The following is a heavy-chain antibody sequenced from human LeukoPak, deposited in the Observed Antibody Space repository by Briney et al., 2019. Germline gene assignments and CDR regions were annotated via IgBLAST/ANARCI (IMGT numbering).Heavy chain of an antibody. V-gene: IGHV1-18*01. Sequence: ASVKVSCKASGYTFKNSGISWVRQAPGQGLEWMGWISAYNGNTNYAQKFQGRVTMTTDTSTDTAYVEVRSLRSDDTALYYCARISLSGFWSTLNAFDIWGQGTMVTVSP. D-gene: IGHD5-12*01. CDR2: ISAYNGNT. J-gene: IGHJ3*02. CDR1: GYTFKNSG. CDR3: ARISLSGFWSTLNAFDI.